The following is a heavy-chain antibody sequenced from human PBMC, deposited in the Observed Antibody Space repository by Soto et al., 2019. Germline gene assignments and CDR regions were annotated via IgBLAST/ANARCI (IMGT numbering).Heavy chain of an antibody. D-gene: IGHD2-15*01. J-gene: IGHJ6*03. V-gene: IGHV1-3*01. CDR1: GYTFTSYA. CDR2: INAGNGNT. Sequence: SVKVSCKASGYTFTSYAMHWVRQAPGQRLEWMGWINAGNGNTKYSQKFQGRVTITRDTSASTAYMELSSLRSEDTAVYYCARDGEVVVVAATPYYYYMDVWGKGTTVTVSS. CDR3: ARDGEVVVVAATPYYYYMDV.